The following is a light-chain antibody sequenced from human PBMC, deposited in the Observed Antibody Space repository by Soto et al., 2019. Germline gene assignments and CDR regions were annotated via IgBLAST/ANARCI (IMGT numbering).Light chain of an antibody. CDR3: QQYGGSPIT. CDR2: GAS. V-gene: IGKV3-20*01. Sequence: EVVLTQSTGTLSLSPGGRATLSCRASQSVSRRLAWYQQRPGQSPRLLISGASMRASGVPVRFIGSGSGTDFTLTITRLEPEDFAVYYCQQYGGSPITFGLGTRLENK. J-gene: IGKJ5*01. CDR1: QSVSRR.